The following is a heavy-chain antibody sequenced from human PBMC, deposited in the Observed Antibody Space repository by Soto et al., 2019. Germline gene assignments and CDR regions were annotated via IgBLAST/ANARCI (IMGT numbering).Heavy chain of an antibody. D-gene: IGHD6-13*01. CDR3: ARHRGSSSSFMYV. J-gene: IGHJ6*02. V-gene: IGHV5-10-1*01. CDR1: RYRFTAYW. CDR2: IDPSDSYT. Sequence: GESLKISCKGSRYRFTAYWITWVLQMPGKGLEWMGRIDPSDSYTNYSPSFQGHVTISADKSISTAYLQWSSLKASDTAMYYCARHRGSSSSFMYVWGQGTTVTVSS.